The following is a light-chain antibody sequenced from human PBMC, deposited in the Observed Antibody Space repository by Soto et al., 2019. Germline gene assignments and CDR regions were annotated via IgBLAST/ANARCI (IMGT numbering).Light chain of an antibody. Sequence: EVVMTQSPATLSVSPGERATLSCRASQSVGGNLAWYQQKPGQAPRLLIYAASTRATGVPARFSGSGSGTEFTLTISSLEPEDAAVYYCQQRSNWPPITFGQGTRLEIK. V-gene: IGKV3-15*01. J-gene: IGKJ5*01. CDR1: QSVGGN. CDR3: QQRSNWPPIT. CDR2: AAS.